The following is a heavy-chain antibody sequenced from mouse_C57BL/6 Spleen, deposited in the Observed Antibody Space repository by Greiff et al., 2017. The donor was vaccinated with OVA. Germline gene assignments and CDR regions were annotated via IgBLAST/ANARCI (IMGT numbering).Heavy chain of an antibody. CDR2: INPNNGGT. Sequence: VQLQQSGPELVKPGASVKISCKASGYTFTDYYMNWVKQSHGKSLEWIGDINPNNGGTSYNQKFKGKATLTVDKSSSTAYMELRSLTSEDSAVYYCATTGTGYFDVWGTGTTVTVSS. J-gene: IGHJ1*03. CDR3: ATTGTGYFDV. CDR1: GYTFTDYY. D-gene: IGHD4-1*02. V-gene: IGHV1-26*01.